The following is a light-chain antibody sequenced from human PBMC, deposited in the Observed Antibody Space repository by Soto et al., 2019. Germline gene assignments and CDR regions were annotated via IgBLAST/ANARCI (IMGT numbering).Light chain of an antibody. Sequence: DIQMTQSPSSLSASVGDRVTITCRASQVISSFLNWYHQRPGKAPKLLIYHTSTLQSGVPSRFSGSRSGTEFTLTISSPQPEDFPTYYCQQSYSIPPTFGQGTKVEI. J-gene: IGKJ2*01. CDR1: QVISSF. V-gene: IGKV1-39*01. CDR3: QQSYSIPPT. CDR2: HTS.